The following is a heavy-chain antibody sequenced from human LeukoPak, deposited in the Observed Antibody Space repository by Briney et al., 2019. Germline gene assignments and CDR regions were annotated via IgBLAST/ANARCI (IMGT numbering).Heavy chain of an antibody. CDR1: GGTFSSYA. J-gene: IGHJ4*02. Sequence: GASVKVSCKASGGTFSSYAISWVRQAPGQGLEWMGGIIPMFGTANYAQKFQGRVTISTDESTSTAYMELNSLRSEDTAVFYCATTSRLVATSAARIGDLDYWGQGTLVTVSS. V-gene: IGHV1-69*05. D-gene: IGHD5-12*01. CDR2: IIPMFGTA. CDR3: ATTSRLVATSAARIGDLDY.